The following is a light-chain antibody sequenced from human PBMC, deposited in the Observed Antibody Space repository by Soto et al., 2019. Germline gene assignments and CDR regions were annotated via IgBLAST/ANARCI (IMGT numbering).Light chain of an antibody. CDR1: QTFSSH. CDR2: DAS. Sequence: EIVLTQSPATLSLSPGERATLSCRASQTFSSHLAWYQQKPVQAPRLLIYDASKRATGIPARFSGRGSGTVFTLTISRLEPEDFAVYYCQQRSNWPPVITFGQGTLLEIK. CDR3: QQRSNWPPVIT. J-gene: IGKJ5*01. V-gene: IGKV3-11*01.